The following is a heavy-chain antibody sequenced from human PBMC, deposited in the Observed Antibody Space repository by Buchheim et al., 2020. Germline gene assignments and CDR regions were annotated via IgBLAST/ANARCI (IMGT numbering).Heavy chain of an antibody. J-gene: IGHJ6*02. Sequence: EERLVESGGGLGQPGGSLRLSCAASGFTFSSDWMHWVRQAPGKGLVWVSRINPDGSDTTYADSVKGRFTISRDNGRNTLYLQMNSLRGEDTAIYYCTRSANFFRDMDVWGQGTT. D-gene: IGHD2-15*01. CDR3: TRSANFFRDMDV. CDR1: GFTFSSDW. V-gene: IGHV3-74*01. CDR2: INPDGSDT.